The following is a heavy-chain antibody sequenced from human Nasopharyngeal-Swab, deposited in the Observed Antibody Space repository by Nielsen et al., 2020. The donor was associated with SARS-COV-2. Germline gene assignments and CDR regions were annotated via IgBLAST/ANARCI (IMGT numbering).Heavy chain of an antibody. D-gene: IGHD6-13*01. Sequence: VRQAPGKGLKWVSAISGSGGSTYYADSVKGRFTISRDNSKNTLYLQMNSLRAEDTAVYYCAKDTHYSSSWYGDYYFDYWGQGTLVTVSS. CDR3: AKDTHYSSSWYGDYYFDY. J-gene: IGHJ4*02. CDR2: ISGSGGST. V-gene: IGHV3-23*01.